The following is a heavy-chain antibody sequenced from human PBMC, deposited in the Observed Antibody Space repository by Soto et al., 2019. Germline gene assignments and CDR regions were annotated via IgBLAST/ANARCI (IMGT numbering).Heavy chain of an antibody. J-gene: IGHJ4*02. Sequence: QVQLQESGPGLVKPSETLSLTCTVSGGSVSSGSYYWSWIRQPPGKGLEWIGYIYYSGSTNYNPSLKSRVTISVDTSQNQFSLKLSSVTAADAAVYYCARDTLAAAGTMYYWGQGTLVTVSS. D-gene: IGHD6-13*01. CDR2: IYYSGST. CDR3: ARDTLAAAGTMYY. CDR1: GGSVSSGSYY. V-gene: IGHV4-61*01.